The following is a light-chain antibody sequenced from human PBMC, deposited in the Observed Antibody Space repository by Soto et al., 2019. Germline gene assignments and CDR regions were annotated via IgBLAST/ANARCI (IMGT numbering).Light chain of an antibody. CDR1: QSLSDT. CDR3: QQYNNWPWT. J-gene: IGKJ1*01. CDR2: GAS. V-gene: IGKV3-15*01. Sequence: EITMTQSPATLSVSPWGRATLSCRASQSLSDTLAWYQQKPGQAPRLLIYGASTRAPGFPARFSGSGSGTDFTLTISSLQSEDFGVYYCQQYNNWPWTFGQGTKVDI.